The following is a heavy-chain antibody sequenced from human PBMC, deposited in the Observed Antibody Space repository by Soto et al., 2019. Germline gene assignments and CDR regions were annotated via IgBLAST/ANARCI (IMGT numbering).Heavy chain of an antibody. J-gene: IGHJ4*02. CDR3: GRELATGK. CDR2: ITRDGNTK. V-gene: IGHV3-30*03. CDR1: GFTLSNNA. Sequence: QVQLVESGGAVVQPGRSLRLSCAASGFTLSNNAMHWVRQAPGKGLEWVAGITRDGNTKFYADSVQGRFAISKDSSENTLYLQMNSLRLEDTAVYFCGRELATGKWGQGTLVTVSS.